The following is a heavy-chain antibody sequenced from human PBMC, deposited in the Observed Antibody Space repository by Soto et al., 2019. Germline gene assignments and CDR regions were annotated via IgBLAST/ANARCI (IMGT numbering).Heavy chain of an antibody. CDR3: VRLQVYCITTGCYGHYAMDV. CDR1: GGSISSYY. Sequence: PSETLSLTCTVSGGSISSYYLSWIRQPPGKGQEWIGYIYYSGSTNYNTSLKSRLTISVDTSKNQFSLKVSYVTAAGTAVYYCVRLQVYCITTGCYGHYAMDVWGQGTTVTVSS. V-gene: IGHV4-59*08. D-gene: IGHD2-2*01. J-gene: IGHJ6*02. CDR2: IYYSGST.